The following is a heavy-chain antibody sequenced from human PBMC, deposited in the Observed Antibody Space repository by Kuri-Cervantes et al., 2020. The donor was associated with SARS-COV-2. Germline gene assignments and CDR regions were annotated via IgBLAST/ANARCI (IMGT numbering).Heavy chain of an antibody. J-gene: IGHJ4*02. Sequence: GESLKISCAASGFTFSDSYMSWVRQAPGKGLEWVGRIKSKTDGGTTDYAAPVKGRFTISRDDSKNTLYLQMNSLKTEDTAVYYCTTSYGARPSGYFDYWGQGTLVTVSS. D-gene: IGHD6-6*01. V-gene: IGHV3-15*01. CDR2: IKSKTDGGTT. CDR3: TTSYGARPSGYFDY. CDR1: GFTFSDSY.